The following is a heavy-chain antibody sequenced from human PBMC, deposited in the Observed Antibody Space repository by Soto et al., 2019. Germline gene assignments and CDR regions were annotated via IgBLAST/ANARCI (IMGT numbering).Heavy chain of an antibody. J-gene: IGHJ4*02. V-gene: IGHV3-11*01. Sequence: LSLSCAASGFTFSDHYMAWFRQTPERGLEWLAYISHRSLTIYHARSVKDRFTISRDDATDSLYLQLNSLRVEDTAVYFCERGGGSSPFDYWGQGTVVTVYS. CDR2: ISHRSLTI. D-gene: IGHD6-6*01. CDR3: ERGGGSSPFDY. CDR1: GFTFSDHY.